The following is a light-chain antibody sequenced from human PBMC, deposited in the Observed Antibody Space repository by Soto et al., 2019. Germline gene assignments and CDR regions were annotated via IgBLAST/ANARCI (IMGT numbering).Light chain of an antibody. Sequence: DIQMTQSPSTLSASVGDRVTITCRANESISRWLAWYQQRPGKAPKVLIYKASNLENGVPSRFSGSGSGTEFTLTISSLQPDDFATYYCQQCNIYPWTFGHGTKVEVK. CDR2: KAS. V-gene: IGKV1-5*03. CDR3: QQCNIYPWT. CDR1: ESISRW. J-gene: IGKJ1*01.